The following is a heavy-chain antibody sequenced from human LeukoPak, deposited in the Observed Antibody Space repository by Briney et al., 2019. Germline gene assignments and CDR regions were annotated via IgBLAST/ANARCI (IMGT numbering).Heavy chain of an antibody. CDR2: INPNSGGT. J-gene: IGHJ4*02. D-gene: IGHD4-17*01. CDR3: ARDKDDYGDYGDDY. Sequence: ASVKVSCKASGYTFTGYYMHWVRQAPGQGLEWMGWINPNSGGTNYAQKFQGRVTMTRDTSISTAYMELSRLRSDDTAVYYCARDKDDYGDYGDDYWGQGTLVTVSS. CDR1: GYTFTGYY. V-gene: IGHV1-2*02.